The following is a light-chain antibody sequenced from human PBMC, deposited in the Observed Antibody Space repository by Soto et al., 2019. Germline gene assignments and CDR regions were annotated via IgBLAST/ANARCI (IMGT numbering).Light chain of an antibody. CDR3: QQLHDYPIT. V-gene: IGKV1-5*03. CDR2: KAS. J-gene: IGKJ5*01. CDR1: QTISSW. Sequence: DIQITQSPSTLSGSVGDGVTITCRASQTISSWLAWYQQKPGKAPKLLIYKASTLKSGVPSRFSGSGSGTDFTLTISSLQPEDFATYYCQQLHDYPITFGQGTRLEIK.